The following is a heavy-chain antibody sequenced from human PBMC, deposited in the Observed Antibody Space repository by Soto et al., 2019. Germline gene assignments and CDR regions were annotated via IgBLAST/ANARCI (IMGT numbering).Heavy chain of an antibody. CDR2: IKQDGSEK. CDR1: EFTFSAYW. J-gene: IGHJ4*02. D-gene: IGHD4-17*01. CDR3: ARDDYGDFRY. V-gene: IGHV3-7*01. Sequence: EVQLVESGGGLVQPGGSLRLSCAASEFTFSAYWMSWVRQAPGKGLEWVANIKQDGSEKYYVDSVKGRFTISRDNAKNSLYLQMNSLRAEDTAVYYCARDDYGDFRYWGQGTLVTVSS.